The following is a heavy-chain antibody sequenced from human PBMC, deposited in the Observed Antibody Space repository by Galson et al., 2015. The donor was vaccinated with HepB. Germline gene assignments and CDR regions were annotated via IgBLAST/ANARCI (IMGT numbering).Heavy chain of an antibody. CDR1: GFTFSSYW. D-gene: IGHD3-16*01. CDR2: INSDGSST. Sequence: SLRLSCAASGFTFSSYWMHWVRQAPGMGLVWVSRINSDGSSTSYADSVKGRFTISRDNAKNTLYLQMNSLRAEDTAEYYCARALHWASMDVWGQGTTVTVSS. J-gene: IGHJ6*02. V-gene: IGHV3-74*01. CDR3: ARALHWASMDV.